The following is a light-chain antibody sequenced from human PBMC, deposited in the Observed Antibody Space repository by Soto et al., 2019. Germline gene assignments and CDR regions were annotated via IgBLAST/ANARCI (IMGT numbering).Light chain of an antibody. Sequence: QSVLTQPPSASGTPGQRVTISCSGSSSDIGSNTVNWYQHLPGTAPKLLIYSNNQRPSGVPDRFSGSKSGTSASLAISGLQSDDEADYYCAAWAASLNGPRYVFGTGTKLTVL. CDR2: SNN. J-gene: IGLJ1*01. V-gene: IGLV1-44*01. CDR1: SSDIGSNT. CDR3: AAWAASLNGPRYV.